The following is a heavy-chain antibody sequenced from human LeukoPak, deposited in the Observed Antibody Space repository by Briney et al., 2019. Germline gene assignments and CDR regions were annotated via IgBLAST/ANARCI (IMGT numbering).Heavy chain of an antibody. Sequence: ASVKVSCKASGYTFTSYYMHWVRQAPGQGLEWMGIINPSGGSTSYAQKFQGRVTMTRDTSTSTVYMELSSLRSEGTAVYYCARLTPDYGDSIDCWGQGTLVTVSS. J-gene: IGHJ4*02. D-gene: IGHD4-17*01. CDR3: ARLTPDYGDSIDC. V-gene: IGHV1-46*01. CDR2: INPSGGST. CDR1: GYTFTSYY.